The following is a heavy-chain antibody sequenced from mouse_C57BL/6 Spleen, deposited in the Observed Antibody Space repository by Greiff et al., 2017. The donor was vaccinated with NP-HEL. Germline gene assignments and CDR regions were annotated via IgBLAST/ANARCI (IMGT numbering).Heavy chain of an antibody. V-gene: IGHV14-4*01. CDR2: IDPENGDT. D-gene: IGHD1-1*01. Sequence: EVKLVESGAELVRPGASVKLSCTASGFNITDDYMHWVKQRPEQGLEWIGWIDPENGDTEYASKFQGKATITADTSSNTAYLQLSSLTSEDTAVYYCTINYYGSSYLSYWYFDVWGTGTTVTVSS. J-gene: IGHJ1*03. CDR1: GFNITDDY. CDR3: TINYYGSSYLSYWYFDV.